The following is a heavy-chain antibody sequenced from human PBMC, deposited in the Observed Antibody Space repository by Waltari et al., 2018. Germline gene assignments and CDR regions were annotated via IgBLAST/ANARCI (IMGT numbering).Heavy chain of an antibody. CDR1: GGSISSGASS. Sequence: QLQLQESGSGLVTPSPTLSLTCAVPGGSISSGASSCRWLRQPPGKGLEWIGYIYHSGSTYYNPSLKSRVTISVDRSKNQFSLKLSSVTAADTAVYYCARGEVYYGDYFDYWGQGTLVTVSS. V-gene: IGHV4-30-2*01. D-gene: IGHD4-17*01. CDR2: IYHSGST. CDR3: ARGEVYYGDYFDY. J-gene: IGHJ4*02.